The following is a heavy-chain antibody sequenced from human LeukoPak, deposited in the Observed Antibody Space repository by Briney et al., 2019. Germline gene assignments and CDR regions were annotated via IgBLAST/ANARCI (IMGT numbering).Heavy chain of an antibody. CDR1: GFPFSSYW. J-gene: IGHJ4*02. V-gene: IGHV3-7*04. D-gene: IGHD5-24*01. CDR2: IKQDGSKK. Sequence: GGSLRLSCVASGFPFSSYWMTWVRQAPGKGLEGVANIKQDGSKKSYVDSVKGRFTISRDNAKNSLYLQMSSLRAEDTAIYYCTRVGYIDEGIDYWGQGTLVTVSS. CDR3: TRVGYIDEGIDY.